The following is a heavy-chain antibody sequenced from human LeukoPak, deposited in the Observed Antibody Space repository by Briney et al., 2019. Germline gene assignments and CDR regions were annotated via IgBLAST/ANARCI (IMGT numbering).Heavy chain of an antibody. CDR2: ISSSSSYI. CDR1: GFTFSSYS. V-gene: IGHV3-21*01. Sequence: GGSLRLSCASSGFTFSSYSMNWVRQAPGKGLEWVSSISSSSSYIYYADSVEGRFTISRDNAKNSLYLQMSSLRAEDTAVYYCARVHLAVIVVVPAALPICNYWGQGTLVTVSS. J-gene: IGHJ4*02. D-gene: IGHD2-2*01. CDR3: ARVHLAVIVVVPAALPICNY.